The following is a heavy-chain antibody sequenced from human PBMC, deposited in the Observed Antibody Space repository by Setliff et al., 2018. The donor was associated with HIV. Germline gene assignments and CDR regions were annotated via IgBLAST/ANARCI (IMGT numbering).Heavy chain of an antibody. CDR1: GGSFSGYY. J-gene: IGHJ4*02. Sequence: SETLSLTCAVYGGSFSGYYWSWIRQSPGKGLEWIGEINHTGSTNYIPSLKSRLSMSVDTSQNRFSLRLTSVTAADTAVYYCARVADYDLTSYYFFDYWGRGTLVTVS. CDR3: ARVADYDLTSYYFFDY. CDR2: INHTGST. D-gene: IGHD3-9*01. V-gene: IGHV4-34*09.